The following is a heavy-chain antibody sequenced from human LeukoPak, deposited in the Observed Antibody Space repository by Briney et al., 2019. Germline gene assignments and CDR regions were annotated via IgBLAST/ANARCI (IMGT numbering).Heavy chain of an antibody. CDR1: GFTFSSYA. CDR2: ITSSGAAT. D-gene: IGHD3-22*01. Sequence: GGSLRLSCAASGFTFSSYAMSWARRAPGKGLEWVSSITSSGAATYYADSVKGRFTISRDNSDNTLYLQMNSLRAEDTAVYYCAKDRPNYYGSNGHYYKLNGDCWGQGTLVTVSS. CDR3: AKDRPNYYGSNGHYYKLNGDC. J-gene: IGHJ4*02. V-gene: IGHV3-23*01.